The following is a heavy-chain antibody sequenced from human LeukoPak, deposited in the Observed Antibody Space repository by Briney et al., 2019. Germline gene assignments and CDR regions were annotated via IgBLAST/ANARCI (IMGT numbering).Heavy chain of an antibody. J-gene: IGHJ4*02. CDR2: VYYSGST. D-gene: IGHD3-22*01. CDR1: GGSISSSDYY. CDR3: ARDTSGYYPDY. V-gene: IGHV4-61*08. Sequence: SETLSLTCTVSGGSISSSDYYWSWIRQPPGKGLEWIGYVYYSGSTNYNPSLKSRVTISIDMSKNQFSLKLSSVTAADTAVYYCARDTSGYYPDYWGQGTLVTVSS.